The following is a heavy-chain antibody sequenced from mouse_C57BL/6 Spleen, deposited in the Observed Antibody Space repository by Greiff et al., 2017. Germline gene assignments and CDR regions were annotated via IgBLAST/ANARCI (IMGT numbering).Heavy chain of an antibody. V-gene: IGHV1-64*01. J-gene: IGHJ2*01. CDR2: IHPNSGST. Sequence: QVQLQQPGAELVKPGASVKLSCKASGYTFTSYWMHWVKQRPGHGLEWIGMIHPNSGSTNYNEKFKSKATLTVDKSSSTAYMQLSSLTSEDSAVYYCARSAFDGLRVDYWGQGTTLTVSS. CDR1: GYTFTSYW. CDR3: ARSAFDGLRVDY. D-gene: IGHD2-4*01.